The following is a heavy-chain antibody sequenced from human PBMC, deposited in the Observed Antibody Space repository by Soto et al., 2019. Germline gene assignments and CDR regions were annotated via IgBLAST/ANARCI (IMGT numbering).Heavy chain of an antibody. D-gene: IGHD4-17*01. J-gene: IGHJ5*02. CDR3: TTVNDYGYSKGWFDP. CDR2: IKSKTDGGTT. V-gene: IGHV3-15*01. CDR1: GFTFSNAW. Sequence: EVQLVESGGGLVKPGGSLRLSCAASGFTFSNAWMSWVRQAPGKGLEWAGRIKSKTDGGTTDYAAPVKGRFTISRDDSKNTLYLQMNSLKTGDTAVYYCTTVNDYGYSKGWFDPWGQGTLVTVSS.